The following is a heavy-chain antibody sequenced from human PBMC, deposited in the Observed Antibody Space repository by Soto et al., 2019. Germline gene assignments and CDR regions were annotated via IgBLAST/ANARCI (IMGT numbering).Heavy chain of an antibody. D-gene: IGHD3-3*01. V-gene: IGHV1-69*06. J-gene: IGHJ4*02. CDR3: ARTSYHDFWSGYSYYFDS. CDR2: IIPIFGTP. Sequence: QVLLVQSGAEVKKPGSSVKVSCKGSGDTFNSYAINWVRQAPGQRLEWVGSIIPIFGTPNYAQKFQGRVAITADKSTSTAYMEMSSLRSDDTAVYYCARTSYHDFWSGYSYYFDSWGQGTLVTVSS. CDR1: GDTFNSYA.